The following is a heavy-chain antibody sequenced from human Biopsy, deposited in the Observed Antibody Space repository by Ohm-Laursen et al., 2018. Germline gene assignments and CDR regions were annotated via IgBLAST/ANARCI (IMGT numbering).Heavy chain of an antibody. CDR2: VDWDDYK. CDR1: GFSLGARGMC. V-gene: IGHV2-70*11. D-gene: IGHD6-13*01. J-gene: IGHJ6*02. CDR3: ARTPILIVSAGLVYRHRRHLQGMDV. Sequence: TQTLTLTCSFSGFSLGARGMCVSWIRQAPGKALEWFARVDWDDYKDYSASLQTKLSISKDTSNDQMVLTVNNVDPADTATYYCARTPILIVSAGLVYRHRRHLQGMDVWGQGIAVTVS.